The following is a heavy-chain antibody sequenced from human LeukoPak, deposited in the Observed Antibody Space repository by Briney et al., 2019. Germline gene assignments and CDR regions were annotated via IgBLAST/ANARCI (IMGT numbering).Heavy chain of an antibody. V-gene: IGHV3-23*01. CDR3: AKYGGYSSGWFDYFDY. D-gene: IGHD6-19*01. J-gene: IGHJ4*02. CDR2: ISGSGGST. Sequence: PGGSLRLSCAASGFTFSSYAMSWVRQAPGKGLEWVSAISGSGGSTYYADSVKGRFTISRDNSKNTLYLQMNSLRAEDTAVYYCAKYGGYSSGWFDYFDYWGQGTLVTVSS. CDR1: GFTFSSYA.